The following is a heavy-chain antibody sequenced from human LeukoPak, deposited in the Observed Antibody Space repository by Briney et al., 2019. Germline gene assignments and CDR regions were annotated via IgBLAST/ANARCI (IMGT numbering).Heavy chain of an antibody. Sequence: PGGSLRLSCTASGFTSSNYWMSWVRQAPGKGLEWVGRVKSKKDGETTDYAARVKGRFSITTDDSKNVLSLHMNSVNTDDKSVYKCAAGYGKSDFELWGEGTLVSVSS. D-gene: IGHD2-15*01. J-gene: IGHJ4*02. V-gene: IGHV3-15*01. CDR2: VKSKKDGETT. CDR3: AAGYGKSDFEL. CDR1: GFTSSNYW.